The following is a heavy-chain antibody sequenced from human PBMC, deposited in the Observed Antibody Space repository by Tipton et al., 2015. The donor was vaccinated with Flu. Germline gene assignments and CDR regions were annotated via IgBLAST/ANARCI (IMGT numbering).Heavy chain of an antibody. CDR1: GFTVNSNY. J-gene: IGHJ5*02. Sequence: SLRLSCAASGFTVNSNYMSWVRQAPGKGLEWVSVIYSDGRAYYVDSVKGRFTVSRDDSKNMLSLQMDSLSAEDTAVYYCTRGQGANPWGQGTLVTVSS. CDR3: TRGQGANP. CDR2: IYSDGRA. V-gene: IGHV3-53*01.